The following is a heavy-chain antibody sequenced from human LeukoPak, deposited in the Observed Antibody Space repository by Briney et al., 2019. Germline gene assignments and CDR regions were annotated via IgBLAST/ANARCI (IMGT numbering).Heavy chain of an antibody. D-gene: IGHD6-19*01. CDR1: GFTFSSYS. CDR2: ISSSSSYI. J-gene: IGHJ5*02. V-gene: IGHV3-21*01. CDR3: AKGRAAGLLDWFDP. Sequence: GGSLRLSCAASGFTFSSYSMNWVRQAPGKGLEWVSSISSSSSYIYYADSMKGRFTISRDNAKNSLYLQMNSLRAEDTAVYYCAKGRAAGLLDWFDPWGQGTLVTVS.